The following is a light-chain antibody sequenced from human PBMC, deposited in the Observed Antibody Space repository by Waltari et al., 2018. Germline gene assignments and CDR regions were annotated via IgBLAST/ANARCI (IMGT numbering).Light chain of an antibody. J-gene: IGLJ3*02. CDR2: EDN. CDR1: SIDVGSYNL. Sequence: QSALTQPASVSGSPGQSITISCTGASIDVGSYNLVSWYQQHPDKAPKPMIYEDNKRPSGVSTRFSGSKSGNTASLTSSGLLAEDEADYYCCSYAGSGATWVFGGGTKLTVL. CDR3: CSYAGSGATWV. V-gene: IGLV2-23*01.